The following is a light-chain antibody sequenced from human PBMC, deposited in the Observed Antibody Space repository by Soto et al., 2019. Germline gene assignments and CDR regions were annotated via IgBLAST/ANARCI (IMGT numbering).Light chain of an antibody. CDR3: AAWDDSLHGV. V-gene: IGLV1-44*01. CDR1: SSNIGSNT. CDR2: SNN. J-gene: IGLJ2*01. Sequence: QSVLTQPPSASGTPGQRVTISCSGSSSNIGSNTVNWYQQLPGTAPKLLIYSNNQRPSGVPDRFSGSNSGTSASLAISGLQSEDEADYYCAAWDDSLHGVFGGGTKLTVL.